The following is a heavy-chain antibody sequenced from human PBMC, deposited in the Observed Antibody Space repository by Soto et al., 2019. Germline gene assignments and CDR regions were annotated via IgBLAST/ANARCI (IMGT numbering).Heavy chain of an antibody. J-gene: IGHJ4*02. CDR2: IYYSGNT. Sequence: SETLSLTCTVSGGSISSSSYYWGWIRQPPGKGLEWIGSIYYSGNTYYNPSLKSRVTISVDTAKNQFSLKLSSVTAADTAVYYCARSSTSANYFDYWGQGTLVTVSS. V-gene: IGHV4-39*07. D-gene: IGHD2-2*01. CDR1: GGSISSSSYY. CDR3: ARSSTSANYFDY.